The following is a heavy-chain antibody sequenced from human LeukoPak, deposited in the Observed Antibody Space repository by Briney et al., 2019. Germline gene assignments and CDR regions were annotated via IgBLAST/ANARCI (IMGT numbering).Heavy chain of an antibody. CDR1: GYTFTGYY. Sequence: ASVKVSCKASGYTFTGYYMHWVRQAPGQGLEWMGWINPNSGGTNYAQKLQGRVTMTTDTSTSTAYMELRSLRSDDTAVYYCARAYTPHYDYSNSGWANYYYGMDVWGQGTTVTVSS. V-gene: IGHV1-2*02. CDR3: ARAYTPHYDYSNSGWANYYYGMDV. CDR2: INPNSGGT. J-gene: IGHJ6*02. D-gene: IGHD4-4*01.